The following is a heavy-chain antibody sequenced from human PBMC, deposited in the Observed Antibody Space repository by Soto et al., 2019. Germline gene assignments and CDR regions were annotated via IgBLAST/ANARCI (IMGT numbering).Heavy chain of an antibody. CDR3: ARERKFDFWRKGLDV. CDR1: GYTFTRYD. Sequence: ASVKVSYKASGYTFTRYDINWVRQAPGQGLEWLGWMDPNSGSTGYAQNFQGRVTMTRNISINTAHMELSSLRSEDTAVYYCARERKFDFWRKGLDVWGQGTTVTVSS. J-gene: IGHJ6*02. V-gene: IGHV1-8*01. CDR2: MDPNSGST. D-gene: IGHD3-3*01.